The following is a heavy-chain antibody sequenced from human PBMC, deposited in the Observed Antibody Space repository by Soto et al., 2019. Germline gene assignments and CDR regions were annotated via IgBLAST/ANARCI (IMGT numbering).Heavy chain of an antibody. D-gene: IGHD6-19*01. CDR3: AKAVAGTVDYFDY. CDR2: ISYDGSNK. J-gene: IGHJ4*02. CDR1: GFTFRSYG. V-gene: IGHV3-30*18. Sequence: GGSLRLSCAASGFTFRSYGMHWVRQAPGKGLEWVAVISYDGSNKYYADSVKGRFTISRDNSKNTLYLQMNSLRAEDTAVYYCAKAVAGTVDYFDYWGQGTLVTVSS.